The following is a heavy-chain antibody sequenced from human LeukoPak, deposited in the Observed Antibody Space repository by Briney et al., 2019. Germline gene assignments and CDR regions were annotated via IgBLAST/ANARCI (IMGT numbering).Heavy chain of an antibody. CDR3: ARDLDWILFDY. J-gene: IGHJ4*02. D-gene: IGHD3-9*01. Sequence: GGSLRLSCAASGFSFSPYWMHWVRQAPGKGLVWVARIRPEGTTTAYADSVKGRFTISRDNAKNTLFLQMNSLSAEYTAVYYCARDLDWILFDYWGQGTLVTVSS. CDR2: IRPEGTTT. CDR1: GFSFSPYW. V-gene: IGHV3-74*03.